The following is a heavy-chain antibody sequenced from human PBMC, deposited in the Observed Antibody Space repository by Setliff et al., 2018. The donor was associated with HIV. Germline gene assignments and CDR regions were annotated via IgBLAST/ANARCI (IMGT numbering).Heavy chain of an antibody. J-gene: IGHJ4*02. CDR3: ARMWRWSGPESYHFDS. D-gene: IGHD2-21*01. Sequence: SETLSLTCSVSGGSISSSAYYWGWIRQPPGKGLEWIGNIYYSGTTYYNPSLKSRVTISVDTSKNQYSVRLSSVTAADTAFYYCARMWRWSGPESYHFDSWGRGTLVTVSS. V-gene: IGHV4-39*01. CDR2: IYYSGTT. CDR1: GGSISSSAYY.